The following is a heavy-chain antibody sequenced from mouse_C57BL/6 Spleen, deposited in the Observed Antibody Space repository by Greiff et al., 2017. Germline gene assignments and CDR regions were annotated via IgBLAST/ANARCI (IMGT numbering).Heavy chain of an antibody. Sequence: VQLQQSGAELVKPGASVKISCKASGYAFSSYWMNWVKQRPGKGLEWIGQIYPGDGDTNYNGKFKGKATLTADKSSSTAYMQLSSLTSEDSAVYFCAREGIYYYGSREYFDVWGTGTTVTVSS. CDR3: AREGIYYYGSREYFDV. J-gene: IGHJ1*03. CDR1: GYAFSSYW. V-gene: IGHV1-80*01. D-gene: IGHD1-1*01. CDR2: IYPGDGDT.